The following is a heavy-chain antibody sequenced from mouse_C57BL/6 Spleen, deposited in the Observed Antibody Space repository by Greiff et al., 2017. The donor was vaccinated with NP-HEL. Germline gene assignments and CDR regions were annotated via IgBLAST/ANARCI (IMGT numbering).Heavy chain of an antibody. D-gene: IGHD2-4*01. CDR1: GYAFSSSW. V-gene: IGHV1-82*01. J-gene: IGHJ4*01. CDR3: ARSQSYDYDYAMDY. CDR2: IYPGDGDT. Sequence: VKLQQSGPELVKPGASVKISCKASGYAFSSSWMNWVKQRPGKGLEWIGRIYPGDGDTNYNGKFKGKATLTADKSSSTAYMQLSSLTSEDSAVYFCARSQSYDYDYAMDYWGKGTSVTVSS.